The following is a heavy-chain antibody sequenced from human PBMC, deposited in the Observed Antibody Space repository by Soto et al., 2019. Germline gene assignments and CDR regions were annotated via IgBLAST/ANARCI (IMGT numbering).Heavy chain of an antibody. CDR1: GGTFSSYA. D-gene: IGHD5-18*01. Sequence: ASVKVSCKASGGTFSSYAISWVRQAPGQGLEWMGGIIPISDTTNYAQKFQGRVTITADESTSTAYMELSSLRSEDTAVYYWGTNGYSYVDFYYGMDVWGKGTRFTVPS. CDR3: GTNGYSYVDFYYGMDV. J-gene: IGHJ6*04. CDR2: IIPISDTT. V-gene: IGHV1-69*13.